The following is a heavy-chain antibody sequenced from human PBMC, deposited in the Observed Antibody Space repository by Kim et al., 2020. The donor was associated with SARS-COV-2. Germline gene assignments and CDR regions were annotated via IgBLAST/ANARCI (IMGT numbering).Heavy chain of an antibody. Sequence: ADSVKGRFTISGDNPKTPLYLRMNSLRAEDTAVYYCAKEIRYGSGTIDYWGQGTLVTVSS. V-gene: IGHV3-23*01. J-gene: IGHJ4*02. CDR3: AKEIRYGSGTIDY. D-gene: IGHD3-10*01.